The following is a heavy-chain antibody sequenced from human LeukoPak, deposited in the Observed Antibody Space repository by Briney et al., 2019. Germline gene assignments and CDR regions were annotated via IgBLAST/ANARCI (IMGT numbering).Heavy chain of an antibody. CDR3: ARKTGVVPAARGYYYYYYYMDV. CDR2: IYHSGST. J-gene: IGHJ6*03. D-gene: IGHD2-2*01. Sequence: MTSETLSLTCTVSGYSISSGYYWGWIRQPPGKGLEWIGSIYHSGSTYYNPSLKSRVTTSVDTSKNQFSLKLSSVTAADTAVYYCARKTGVVPAARGYYYYYYYMDVWGKGTTVTISS. V-gene: IGHV4-38-2*02. CDR1: GYSISSGYY.